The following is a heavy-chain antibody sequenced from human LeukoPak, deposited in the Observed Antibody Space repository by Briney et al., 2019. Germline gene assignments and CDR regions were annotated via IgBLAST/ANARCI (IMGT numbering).Heavy chain of an antibody. CDR3: ARRYYDILTGYRNYYYYYMDV. CDR1: GYTFTSYY. V-gene: IGHV1-8*02. J-gene: IGHJ6*03. CDR2: MNPNSGNT. D-gene: IGHD3-9*01. Sequence: ASVKVSCKASGYTFTSYYMHWVRQATGQGLEWMGWMNPNSGNTGYAQKFQGRVTMTRNTSISTAYMELSSLRSEDTAVYYCARRYYDILTGYRNYYYYYMDVWGKGTTVTISS.